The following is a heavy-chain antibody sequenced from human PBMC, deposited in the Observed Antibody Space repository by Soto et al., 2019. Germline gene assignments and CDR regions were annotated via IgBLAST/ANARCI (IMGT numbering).Heavy chain of an antibody. Sequence: SETLSLTCTVSGGSISSHYWSWIRQPPGKGLEWIGYIDYSGSTNYNPSLKSRVTISVDTSKNQFSLKLSSVTAADTAVYYCAREKGGYYDSSGYDYWGQGTLVTVSS. CDR2: IDYSGST. D-gene: IGHD3-22*01. J-gene: IGHJ4*02. V-gene: IGHV4-59*11. CDR1: GGSISSHY. CDR3: AREKGGYYDSSGYDY.